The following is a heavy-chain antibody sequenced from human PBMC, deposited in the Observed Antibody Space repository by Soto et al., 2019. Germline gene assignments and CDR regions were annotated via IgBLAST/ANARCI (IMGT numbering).Heavy chain of an antibody. CDR3: ARSSCSSPYLDV. D-gene: IGHD6-13*01. CDR1: GYTFSNFW. J-gene: IGHJ4*02. Sequence: GESLKLSCQCSGYTFSNFWIGWVRQLPGQGLEWMGIIYPGDHETRYSPSFLGKVTISAEKSINTACLQWSSLEASDSAFYFCARSSCSSPYLDVWGQGALVTVSS. V-gene: IGHV5-51*01. CDR2: IYPGDHET.